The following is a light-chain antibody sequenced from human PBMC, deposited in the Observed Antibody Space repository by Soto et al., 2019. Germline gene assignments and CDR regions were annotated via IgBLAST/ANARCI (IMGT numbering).Light chain of an antibody. Sequence: EIVLTQSPGTLSLSPGERATLSCRASQSITSNFLAWYQQKPGQAPRLLIYGASTRAAGVPDRFSGSGSGTDFTLTITRLEPEDFAVYYCKQYVRSPLMYTFGQGTKLGV. J-gene: IGKJ2*01. V-gene: IGKV3-20*01. CDR1: QSITSNF. CDR2: GAS. CDR3: KQYVRSPLMYT.